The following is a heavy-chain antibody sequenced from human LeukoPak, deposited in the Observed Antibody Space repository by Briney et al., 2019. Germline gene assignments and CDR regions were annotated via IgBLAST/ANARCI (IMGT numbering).Heavy chain of an antibody. Sequence: PGGSLRLSCAASGFTFSSYGMHWVRQAPGKGLEWVAFIRYDGSNKHYADSVKGRFTIPRDNSKNTLYLQMNSLRAEDTAVYYCAKDQPKYSSGWYTLDYWGQGTLVTVSS. CDR2: IRYDGSNK. CDR1: GFTFSSYG. CDR3: AKDQPKYSSGWYTLDY. J-gene: IGHJ4*02. V-gene: IGHV3-30*02. D-gene: IGHD6-19*01.